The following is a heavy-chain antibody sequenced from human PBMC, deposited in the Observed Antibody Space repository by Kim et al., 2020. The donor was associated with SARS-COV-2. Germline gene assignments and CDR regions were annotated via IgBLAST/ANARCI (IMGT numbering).Heavy chain of an antibody. D-gene: IGHD3-22*01. V-gene: IGHV5-51*01. CDR2: IYPGDSDT. CDR1: GYSFTSYW. CDR3: ARGPYYYDSSGYRTLTYFDY. Sequence: GESLKISCKGSGYSFTSYWIGWVRQMPGKGLEWMGIIYPGDSDTRYSPSFQGQVTISADKSISTAYLQWSSLKASDTAMYYCARGPYYYDSSGYRTLTYFDYWGQGTLVTVSS. J-gene: IGHJ4*02.